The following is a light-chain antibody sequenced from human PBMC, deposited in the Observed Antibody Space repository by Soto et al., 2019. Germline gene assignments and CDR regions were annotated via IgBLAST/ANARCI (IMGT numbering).Light chain of an antibody. CDR3: QEYNSAPHT. CDR2: ATS. Sequence: DIQMTQSPSSLSASVGDRVTISCRASQSISNYLAWYQQKPGKVPKLLIYATSTLQSGGPSRFSGSGSGTDFSLTISSLQPEDVATYYCQEYNSAPHTFGQGTKLEIK. CDR1: QSISNY. J-gene: IGKJ2*01. V-gene: IGKV1-27*01.